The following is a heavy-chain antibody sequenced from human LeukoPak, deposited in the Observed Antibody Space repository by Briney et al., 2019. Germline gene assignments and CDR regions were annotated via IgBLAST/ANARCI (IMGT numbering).Heavy chain of an antibody. CDR2: ISGSGGST. J-gene: IGHJ4*02. V-gene: IGHV3-23*01. Sequence: GGSLRLSCAASGFTFSSYAMSWVRQAPGTGLEWVSAISGSGGSTYYADSVKGRFTISRDNSKNTLYLQMNSLRAEDTAVYYCAKGVRGVIIRLFFDYWGQGTLVTVSS. CDR1: GFTFSSYA. CDR3: AKGVRGVIIRLFFDY. D-gene: IGHD3-10*01.